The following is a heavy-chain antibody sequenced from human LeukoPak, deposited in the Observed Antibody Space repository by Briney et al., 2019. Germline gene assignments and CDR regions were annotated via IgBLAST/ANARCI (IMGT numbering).Heavy chain of an antibody. CDR3: ARELLWAFDY. V-gene: IGHV3-21*01. CDR1: GFTFSSYS. Sequence: GGSLRLSCAASGFTFSSYSMNWVRQAPGKGLEWVSSISSGNNYIYYADSVKGRFTISRDNAKNSLYLQMNSLRAEDTAVYYCARELLWAFDYWGQGTLVTVSS. D-gene: IGHD2-2*01. J-gene: IGHJ4*02. CDR2: ISSGNNYI.